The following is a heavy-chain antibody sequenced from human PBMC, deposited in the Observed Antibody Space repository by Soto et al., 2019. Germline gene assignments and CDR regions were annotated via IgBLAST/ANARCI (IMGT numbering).Heavy chain of an antibody. J-gene: IGHJ6*02. Sequence: EVQLVESGGGLVQPGRSLRLSCAASGFTFDDYAMHWVRQAPGKGLEWVSGISWNSGSIGYADSVKGRFTISRDNAKNSRYLQMTRLRAEDTALYYCASSSGWSDSYYYYGMDVWGQGTTVTVSS. CDR3: ASSSGWSDSYYYYGMDV. D-gene: IGHD6-19*01. CDR2: ISWNSGSI. V-gene: IGHV3-9*01. CDR1: GFTFDDYA.